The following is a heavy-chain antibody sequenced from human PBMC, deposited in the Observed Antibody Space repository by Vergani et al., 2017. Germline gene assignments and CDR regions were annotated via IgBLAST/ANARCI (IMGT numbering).Heavy chain of an antibody. J-gene: IGHJ4*02. CDR2: IYYSGST. CDR3: ARHPEPPPRQQIDY. CDR1: GGSISSSSYY. V-gene: IGHV4-61*05. D-gene: IGHD1-14*01. Sequence: QLQLQESGPGLVKPSETLSLTCTVSGGSISSSSYYWGWIRQPPGKGLEWIGYIYYSGSTNYNPSLKSRVTISVDTSKNQFSLKLSSVTAADTAVYYCARHPEPPPRQQIDYWGQGTLVTVSS.